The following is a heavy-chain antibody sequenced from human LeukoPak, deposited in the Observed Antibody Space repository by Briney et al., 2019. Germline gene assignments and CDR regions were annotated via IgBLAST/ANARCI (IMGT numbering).Heavy chain of an antibody. J-gene: IGHJ4*02. CDR1: GSTFSSYS. V-gene: IGHV3-21*01. D-gene: IGHD2-15*01. Sequence: GGSLRLSCAASGSTFSSYSMNWVRQAPGKGLEWVSSISSSSSYIYYADSVKGRFTISRDNAKNSRYLQMNSLRAEDTAVYYCARGADTPFCSGGSCYSPDYWGQGTLVTVSS. CDR3: ARGADTPFCSGGSCYSPDY. CDR2: ISSSSSYI.